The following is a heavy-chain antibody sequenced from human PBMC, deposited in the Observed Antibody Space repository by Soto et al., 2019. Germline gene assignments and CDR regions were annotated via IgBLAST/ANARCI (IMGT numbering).Heavy chain of an antibody. D-gene: IGHD5-18*01. CDR3: AIARGSTYGFFDY. Sequence: DVPLLESGGGLVQPGGSLRLSCAASGLTFANHAMYRVRQAPGKGLEWVSSTRPGGDSTDYADSVKGRFTISRDNSKSTLYLQLNSLGVEDTAIYYCAIARGSTYGFFDYWGRGTLVTVSS. CDR2: TRPGGDST. J-gene: IGHJ4*02. V-gene: IGHV3-23*01. CDR1: GLTFANHA.